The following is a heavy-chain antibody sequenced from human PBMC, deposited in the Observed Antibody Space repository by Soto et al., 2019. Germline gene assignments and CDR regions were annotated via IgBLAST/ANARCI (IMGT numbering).Heavy chain of an antibody. CDR1: GCTFRIYA. V-gene: IGHV1-69*13. J-gene: IGHJ6*02. CDR3: ARDRAARSGMDV. Sequence: RASVKVSCKASGCTFRIYAISWVRQAPGQGLEWMGGIIPIFGTANYAQKFQGRVTITADESTSTAYMELSSLRSEDTAVYYCARDRAARSGMDVWGQGTTVTVSS. CDR2: IIPIFGTA. D-gene: IGHD6-6*01.